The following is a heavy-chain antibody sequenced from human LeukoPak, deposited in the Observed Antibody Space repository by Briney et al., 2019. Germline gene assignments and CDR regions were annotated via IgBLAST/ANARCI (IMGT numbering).Heavy chain of an antibody. V-gene: IGHV4-34*01. CDR2: INHSGST. CDR3: ARGQYEGPYYYYGMDV. D-gene: IGHD2-2*01. Sequence: SETLSHTCAVYGGSFSGYYWSWIRQPPGKGLEWIGEINHSGSTNYNPSLKSRVTISVDTSKNQFSLKLSSVTAADTAVYYCARGQYEGPYYYYGMDVWGQGTTVTVSS. CDR1: GGSFSGYY. J-gene: IGHJ6*02.